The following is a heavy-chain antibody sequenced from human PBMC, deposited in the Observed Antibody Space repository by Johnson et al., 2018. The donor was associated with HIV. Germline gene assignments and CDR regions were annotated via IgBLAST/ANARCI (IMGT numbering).Heavy chain of an antibody. V-gene: IGHV3-66*01. J-gene: IGHJ3*02. Sequence: VQLVESGGGLIQPGGSLRLSCAASGFTVSSNYMSWVRQAPGKGLEWVSVIYSGGSTYYADTVKGRFTISRGNSKNTLYLQMNSLRAEDTDVYYCARDPIGGAFDIWGQGTMVIVSS. D-gene: IGHD3-16*01. CDR3: ARDPIGGAFDI. CDR2: IYSGGST. CDR1: GFTVSSNY.